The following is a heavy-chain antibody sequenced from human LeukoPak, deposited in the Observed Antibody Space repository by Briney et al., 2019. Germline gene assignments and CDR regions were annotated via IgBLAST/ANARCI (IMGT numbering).Heavy chain of an antibody. CDR1: GYTLTGYY. D-gene: IGHD2/OR15-2a*01. CDR2: INTNTGNP. J-gene: IGHJ6*02. Sequence: ASVKVSCKASGYTLTGYYMHWVRQAPGQGLEWMAWINTNTGNPTYAQDFTGRFVFSLDTSVTTAYLQISSLKPEDTAVYYCARYRGTTYYYGMDVWGQGTTVTVSS. V-gene: IGHV7-4-1*02. CDR3: ARYRGTTYYYGMDV.